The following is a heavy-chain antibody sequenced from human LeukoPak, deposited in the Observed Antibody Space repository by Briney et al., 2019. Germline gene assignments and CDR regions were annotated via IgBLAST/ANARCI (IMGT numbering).Heavy chain of an antibody. CDR3: ARADYYDSSHRGRFDY. D-gene: IGHD3-22*01. CDR1: GGSFSGYY. J-gene: IGHJ4*02. V-gene: IGHV4-34*01. Sequence: SETLSLTCAVYGGSFSGYYWSWIRQPPGKGLEWIGEINHSGSTNYNPSLKSRVTMSVDTSKNQFSLKLSSVTAADTAVYYCARADYYDSSHRGRFDYWGQGTLVTVSS. CDR2: INHSGST.